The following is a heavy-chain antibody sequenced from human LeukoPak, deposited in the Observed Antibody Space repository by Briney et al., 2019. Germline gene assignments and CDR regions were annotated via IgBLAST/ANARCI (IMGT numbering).Heavy chain of an antibody. V-gene: IGHV3-7*01. CDR2: IKQDGSEK. D-gene: IGHD3-10*01. CDR3: ARDPYYYGSGSRGDY. J-gene: IGHJ4*02. Sequence: GGSLRLSCAASGFTFSSYWMSWVRQAPGKGLEWVANIKQDGSEKYYVDSVKGRFTISRDNAKNSLYLQMNSLRAEDTAVYYCARDPYYYGSGSRGDYWGQGTLVTVSS. CDR1: GFTFSSYW.